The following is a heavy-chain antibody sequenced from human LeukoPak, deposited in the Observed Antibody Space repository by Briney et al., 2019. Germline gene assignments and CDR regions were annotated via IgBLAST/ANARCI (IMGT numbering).Heavy chain of an antibody. J-gene: IGHJ1*01. V-gene: IGHV3-23*01. CDR2: ISSSGSST. D-gene: IGHD1-26*01. Sequence: PGGSLRLSCAASGFTFSSYAMSWVRQAPGKGLEWVSGISSSGSSTYADSVKGRFTISRDNSKNTLYLQMNSLRAEDTAVYYCAKEGKVGASVYFQHWGPGTLVTVSS. CDR1: GFTFSSYA. CDR3: AKEGKVGASVYFQH.